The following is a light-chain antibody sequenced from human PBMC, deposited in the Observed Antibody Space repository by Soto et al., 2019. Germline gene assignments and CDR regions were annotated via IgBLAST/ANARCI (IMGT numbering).Light chain of an antibody. CDR1: QSVSNNY. Sequence: EIVFTRSPGTMSLSPGERSTLSGMAIQSVSNNYLAWYQQTPGQPPRLLIYAASNRATGTPDRFSGSGSGTDFTPTISRMEPEEFAVDYCQQYGSSGTFGQGTKVEIK. CDR3: QQYGSSGT. J-gene: IGKJ1*01. V-gene: IGKV3-20*01. CDR2: AAS.